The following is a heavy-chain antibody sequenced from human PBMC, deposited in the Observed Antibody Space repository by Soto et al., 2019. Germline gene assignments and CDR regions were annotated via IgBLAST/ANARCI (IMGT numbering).Heavy chain of an antibody. J-gene: IGHJ6*02. CDR2: IHYSGST. Sequence: PSETLSLTCTVSGGSISSSSYYWGWIRQPPGKGLEWIGSIHYSGSTYYNPSLKSRVTISVDTSKNQFSLNLSSVTATDTAVYFCAREDDGGDSLDVWGQGTTVTVSS. CDR1: GGSISSSSYY. V-gene: IGHV4-39*02. D-gene: IGHD2-21*02. CDR3: AREDDGGDSLDV.